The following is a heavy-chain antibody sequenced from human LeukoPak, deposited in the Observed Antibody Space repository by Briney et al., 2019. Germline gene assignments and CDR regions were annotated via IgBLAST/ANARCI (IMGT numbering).Heavy chain of an antibody. CDR2: ISYDGSNK. CDR3: ARDIRQQPGPSWFDP. J-gene: IGHJ5*02. D-gene: IGHD6-13*01. V-gene: IGHV3-30-3*01. CDR1: GFTFSGYA. Sequence: PGGSLRLSCAASGFTFSGYAMHWVRQAPGKGLEWVAVISYDGSNKYYADSVKGRFTISRDNSKNTLYLQMNSLRAEDTAVYYCARDIRQQPGPSWFDPWGQGTLVTVSS.